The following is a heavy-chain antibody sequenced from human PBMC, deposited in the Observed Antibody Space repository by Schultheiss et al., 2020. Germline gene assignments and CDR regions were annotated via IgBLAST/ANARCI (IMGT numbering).Heavy chain of an antibody. V-gene: IGHV4-34*01. J-gene: IGHJ5*02. CDR3: ARLGYCSGGSCYSTLFDP. CDR2: INHSGST. CDR1: GGSFSGYY. Sequence: SETLSLTCAVYGGSFSGYYWSWIRQPPGKGLEWIGEINHSGSTNYNPSLKSRVTISVDTSKNQFSLKLSSVTAEDTAVYYCARLGYCSGGSCYSTLFDPWGQGTLVTVSS. D-gene: IGHD2-15*01.